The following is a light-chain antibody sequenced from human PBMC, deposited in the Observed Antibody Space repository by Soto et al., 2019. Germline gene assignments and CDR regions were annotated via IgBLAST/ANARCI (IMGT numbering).Light chain of an antibody. V-gene: IGKV3-20*01. CDR3: QQYSRSPLT. J-gene: IGKJ4*01. CDR2: AAS. CDR1: QTVSSSY. Sequence: EIVLTQSPGTLSLSPGERATLSCRASQTVSSSYLAWYQQKPGQAPRLLIYAASIRAAGIPDRFSGSRSGTDFTLTISRLETEDFAVYFCQQYSRSPLTFGGGTKVEIK.